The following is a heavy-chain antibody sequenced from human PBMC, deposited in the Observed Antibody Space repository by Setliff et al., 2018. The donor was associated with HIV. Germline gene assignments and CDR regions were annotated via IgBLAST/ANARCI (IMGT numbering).Heavy chain of an antibody. CDR1: GYTFSTHW. CDR2: INPRDSDA. J-gene: IGHJ4*02. V-gene: IGHV5-51*01. CDR3: ATARPGGSPTLDFDY. D-gene: IGHD1-26*01. Sequence: GASLTISCKGFGYTFSTHWIGWIRQMPGKGLEWMGIINPRDSDARYSPALQGHFTFSADKSISTAYLQWSSLKASDTAMYFCATARPGGSPTLDFDYWGQGTLVTVSS.